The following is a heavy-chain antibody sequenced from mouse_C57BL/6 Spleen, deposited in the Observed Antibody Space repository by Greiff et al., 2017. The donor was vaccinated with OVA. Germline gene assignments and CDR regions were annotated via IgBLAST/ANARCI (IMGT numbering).Heavy chain of an antibody. V-gene: IGHV5-4*03. CDR1: GFTFSSYA. CDR2: ISDGGSYT. J-gene: IGHJ4*01. D-gene: IGHD2-4*01. CDR3: ARPYDSFYAMDY. Sequence: DVMLVESGGGLVKPGGSLKLSCAASGFTFSSYAMSWVRQTPEKRLEWVATISDGGSYTYYPDNVKGRFTISRDNAKNNLYLQMSHLKSEDTAMYYCARPYDSFYAMDYWGQGTSVTVSS.